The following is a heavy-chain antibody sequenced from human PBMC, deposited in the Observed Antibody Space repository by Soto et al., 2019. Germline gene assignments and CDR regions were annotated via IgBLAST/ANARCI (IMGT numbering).Heavy chain of an antibody. CDR2: IGPESGAT. V-gene: IGHV1-2*02. Sequence: APVKVSRQASGYTLTRPHIHRGRQAPEQGPEWMGEIGPESGATRYAQKFQGRVTMTLDMSITTVYMELNNLSPDDTAVYYCGRGRSGQIVVFYWGQGTPVTVSS. D-gene: IGHD1-26*01. J-gene: IGHJ4*02. CDR3: GRGRSGQIVVFY. CDR1: GYTLTRPH.